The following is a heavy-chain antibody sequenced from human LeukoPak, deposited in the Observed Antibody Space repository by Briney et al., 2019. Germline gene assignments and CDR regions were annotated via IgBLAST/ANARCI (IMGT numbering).Heavy chain of an antibody. CDR3: ARMRTLWSGYSLDY. J-gene: IGHJ4*02. V-gene: IGHV4-59*01. CDR2: IYYSGST. D-gene: IGHD3-3*01. Sequence: SETLSLTCTVSGGSISSYYWSWIRQPPGKGLEWIGYIYYSGSTNYNPSLKSRVTISVDTSKNQFSLKLSSVTAADTAVYYCARMRTLWSGYSLDYWGQGTLVTVSS. CDR1: GGSISSYY.